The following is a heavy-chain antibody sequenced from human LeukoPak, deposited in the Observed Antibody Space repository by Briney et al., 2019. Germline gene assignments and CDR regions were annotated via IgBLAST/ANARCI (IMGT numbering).Heavy chain of an antibody. Sequence: GGSLRLSCVASGFTFHDYAMSWVRQVPGRGLEWVSLISGDGGSASYAGSVKGRFTISRDNSKNSLYLQMNSLRTEDTAFYYCAKASSGSSSRPVDNWGQGTLVTVSS. J-gene: IGHJ4*02. V-gene: IGHV3-43*02. D-gene: IGHD3-10*01. CDR1: GFTFHDYA. CDR3: AKASSGSSSRPVDN. CDR2: ISGDGGSA.